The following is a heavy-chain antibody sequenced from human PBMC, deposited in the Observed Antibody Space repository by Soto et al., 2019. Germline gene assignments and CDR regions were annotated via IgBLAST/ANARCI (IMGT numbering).Heavy chain of an antibody. CDR2: ISYDGSNK. CDR3: ARGITMVWGLIIDYFDY. J-gene: IGHJ4*02. Sequence: QVQLVESGGGVVQPGRSLRLSCAASGFTFSNYAMHWVRQAPGKGLEWVAVISYDGSNKYYADSVKGRFTMSRDNSKNTLYLQMNSLRAEDTAVYYCARGITMVWGLIIDYFDYWGQGTLVTVSS. V-gene: IGHV3-30-3*01. D-gene: IGHD3-10*01. CDR1: GFTFSNYA.